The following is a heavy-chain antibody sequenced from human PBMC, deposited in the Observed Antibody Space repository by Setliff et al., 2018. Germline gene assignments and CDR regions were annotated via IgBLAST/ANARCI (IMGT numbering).Heavy chain of an antibody. D-gene: IGHD5-18*01. V-gene: IGHV4-59*01. Sequence: SLTCTVSGGSISPYFWSWIRQPPGKGLEWIGYIYHNGNTNFNPSLKSRVNMSVDTSKNQFVLNLKAVTAADTAVYYCARDRTAYSYGLDVWGQGATVTVSS. CDR3: ARDRTAYSYGLDV. CDR1: GGSISPYF. J-gene: IGHJ6*02. CDR2: IYHNGNT.